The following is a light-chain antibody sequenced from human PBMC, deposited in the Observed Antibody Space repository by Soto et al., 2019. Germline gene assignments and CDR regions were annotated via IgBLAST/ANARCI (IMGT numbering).Light chain of an antibody. J-gene: IGLJ1*01. Sequence: QSALTQPASVSGSPGQSITVSCTGTSSDVGGYDVVSWYQQHPGKAPKLIIYEDIERPSGVSSRFSGSKSGNTASLTISGLLPEDEADYYCCSYAGRSTYVFGSGTKLTVL. CDR2: EDI. CDR1: SSDVGGYDV. V-gene: IGLV2-23*01. CDR3: CSYAGRSTYV.